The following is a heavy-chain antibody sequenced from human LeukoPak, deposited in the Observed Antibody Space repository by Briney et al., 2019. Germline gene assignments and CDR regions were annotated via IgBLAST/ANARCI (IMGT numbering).Heavy chain of an antibody. V-gene: IGHV3-11*01. CDR3: ARSGYGDYDY. CDR2: IHSNPKTI. Sequence: PGGSLRLSCEASGFTFRDYQMSWIRQAPGKGLEWISYIHSNPKTIYYADSAKGRFTISRDNAKNSLYLQMNSLRVDDTAVYYCARSGYGDYDYWGQGTRVTVSS. D-gene: IGHD4-17*01. CDR1: GFTFRDYQ. J-gene: IGHJ4*02.